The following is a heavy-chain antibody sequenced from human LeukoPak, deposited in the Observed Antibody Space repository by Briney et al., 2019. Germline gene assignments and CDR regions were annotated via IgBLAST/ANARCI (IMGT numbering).Heavy chain of an antibody. CDR2: IWYDGSNK. Sequence: GGSLRLSCAASGFTFSSYGMHWVRQAPGKGLERVAVIWYDGSNKHYADSVKGRFTIARDNSKNTLYLQMNSLRAEDTAVYYCAREWSYYDSSGYYTGYYFDYWGQGTLVTVSS. V-gene: IGHV3-33*01. J-gene: IGHJ4*02. CDR3: AREWSYYDSSGYYTGYYFDY. D-gene: IGHD3-22*01. CDR1: GFTFSSYG.